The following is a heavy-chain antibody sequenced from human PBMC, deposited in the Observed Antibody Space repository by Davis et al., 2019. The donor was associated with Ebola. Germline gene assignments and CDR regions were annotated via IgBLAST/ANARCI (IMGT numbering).Heavy chain of an antibody. V-gene: IGHV3-21*01. CDR3: ARGREMLGIYYYGMDV. D-gene: IGHD3-10*02. CDR2: ISSSSSYI. Sequence: PGGSLRLSCAASGFTFSSYSMNWVRQAPGKGLEWVSSISSSSSYIYYADSVKGRFTISRDNAKNSLYLQMNSLRAEDTAVYYCARGREMLGIYYYGMDVWGQGTTVTVSS. J-gene: IGHJ6*02. CDR1: GFTFSSYS.